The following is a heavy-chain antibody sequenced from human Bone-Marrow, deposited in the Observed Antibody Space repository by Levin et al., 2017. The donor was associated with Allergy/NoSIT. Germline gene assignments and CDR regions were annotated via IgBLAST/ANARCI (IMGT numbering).Heavy chain of an antibody. CDR2: ISGSGGKT. D-gene: IGHD1-1*01. Sequence: GGSLRLSCAASGFTFSSYAMSWVRQAPGKGLEWVSGISGSGGKTYYADSVKGRFTISTDNSKNTLYLQMNSLRAEDTAIYYCAKDGRGITSGTNNWFDPWGQGTLVTVSS. V-gene: IGHV3-23*01. CDR1: GFTFSSYA. CDR3: AKDGRGITSGTNNWFDP. J-gene: IGHJ5*02.